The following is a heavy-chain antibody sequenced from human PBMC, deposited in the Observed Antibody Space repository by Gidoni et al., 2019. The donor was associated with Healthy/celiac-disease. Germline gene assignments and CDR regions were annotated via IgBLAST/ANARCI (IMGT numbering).Heavy chain of an antibody. CDR1: GGSISSGSYY. V-gene: IGHV4-61*02. J-gene: IGHJ4*02. CDR2: ISTSGST. D-gene: IGHD2-2*01. CDR3: VGTELLSTFDS. Sequence: QVQLQESGPGLVKPSQTLSLTCTVSGGSISSGSYYWSWIRQPAGKGLAWIGRISTSGSTNYHPSLKSRVTISVDTSKNQFSLKLSSVTAADPAVYYCVGTELLSTFDSWGQGTLVTVSS.